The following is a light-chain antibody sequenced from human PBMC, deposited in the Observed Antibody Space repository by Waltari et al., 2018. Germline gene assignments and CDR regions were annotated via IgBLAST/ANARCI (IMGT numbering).Light chain of an antibody. CDR2: GKD. J-gene: IGLJ3*02. Sequence: SSELTQDPAVSVALGQTVRITCQGDSLRTSYASWYQLKPGQAPVLVIYGKDKRPSGIPDRISGYSSGATSSLTITGAQAEDEADYYCSSRNGRANQVVFAGGTKVT. CDR1: SLRTSY. V-gene: IGLV3-19*01. CDR3: SSRNGRANQVV.